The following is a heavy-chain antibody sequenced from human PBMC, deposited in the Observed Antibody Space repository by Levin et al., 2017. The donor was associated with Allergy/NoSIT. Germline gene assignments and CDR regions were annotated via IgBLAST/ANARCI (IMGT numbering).Heavy chain of an antibody. D-gene: IGHD4-17*01. Sequence: GGSLRLSCAASGFTFSDYYMSWIRQAPGKGLEWVSYISSSSSYTNYADSVKGRFTISRDNAKNSLYLQMNSLRAEDTAVYYCARATTVTTLDYWGRGTLVTVSS. J-gene: IGHJ4*02. V-gene: IGHV3-11*05. CDR2: ISSSSSYT. CDR3: ARATTVTTLDY. CDR1: GFTFSDYY.